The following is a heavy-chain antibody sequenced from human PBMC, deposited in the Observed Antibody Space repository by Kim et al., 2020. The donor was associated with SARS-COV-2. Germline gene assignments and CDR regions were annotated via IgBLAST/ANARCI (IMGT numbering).Heavy chain of an antibody. V-gene: IGHV3-53*01. CDR1: GLNVGTNY. J-gene: IGHJ6*02. D-gene: IGHD1-26*01. Sequence: GGSLRLSCAVSGLNVGTNYMSWVRQAPGTGLEWVSLIYSGGDTYYADSVPGRFTISRDNSKDTLFLQMNDLRADDTAVYYCARNSFKWAGSYSSYSGMDVWGQGTTGTVSS. CDR2: IYSGGDT. CDR3: ARNSFKWAGSYSSYSGMDV.